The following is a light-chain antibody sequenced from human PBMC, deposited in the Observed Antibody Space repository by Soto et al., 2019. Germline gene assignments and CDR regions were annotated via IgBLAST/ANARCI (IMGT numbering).Light chain of an antibody. CDR1: QGIDNW. J-gene: IGKJ4*01. Sequence: DIQMTQSPSSVSASVGDSVTITCRASQGIDNWLAWYQQKPGMAPKLLISAASNLQSGVPTRFSGSGSGTDFTLTINSLQPEDFATYFCRQAIPFPLAFGGGTKVEI. CDR2: AAS. V-gene: IGKV1-12*01. CDR3: RQAIPFPLA.